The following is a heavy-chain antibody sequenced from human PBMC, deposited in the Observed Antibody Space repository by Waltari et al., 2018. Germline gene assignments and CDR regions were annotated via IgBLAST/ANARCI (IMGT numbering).Heavy chain of an antibody. CDR2: ISWNSGSI. CDR1: GFTFDDYA. Sequence: EVQLVESGGGLVQPGRSLRLSCSASGFTFDDYAMHWFRQAPGKGLEWVSGISWNSGSIGYADSVKGRFTISRDNAKNSLYLQMNSLRAEDTALYYCAKDPTPYYYDSSGTLLGAFDIWGQGTMVTVSS. CDR3: AKDPTPYYYDSSGTLLGAFDI. V-gene: IGHV3-9*01. J-gene: IGHJ3*02. D-gene: IGHD3-22*01.